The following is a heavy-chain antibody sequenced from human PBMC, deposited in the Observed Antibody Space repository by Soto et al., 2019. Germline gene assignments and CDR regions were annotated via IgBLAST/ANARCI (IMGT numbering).Heavy chain of an antibody. Sequence: GGSLRLSCAASGFTFTNAWMNWVRQAPGKGLEWVGRIKSKTDGGTIDYAAPVKGRFTISRDDSKNTLYLQMNSLKTEDTAVYYCTAEGSDYDFWSGVSDFDYWGQGTLVTVSS. CDR3: TAEGSDYDFWSGVSDFDY. V-gene: IGHV3-15*07. CDR2: IKSKTDGGTI. CDR1: GFTFTNAW. D-gene: IGHD3-3*01. J-gene: IGHJ4*02.